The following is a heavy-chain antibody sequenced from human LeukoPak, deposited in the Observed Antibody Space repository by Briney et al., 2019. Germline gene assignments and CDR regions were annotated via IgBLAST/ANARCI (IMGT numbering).Heavy chain of an antibody. D-gene: IGHD3-22*01. CDR1: GFTVSSAY. CDR3: AKYDSGAYYHP. V-gene: IGHV3-53*01. J-gene: IGHJ5*02. CDR2: IYSGGNT. Sequence: AGSLRLSCAASGFTVSSAYMSWVRQAPGTGLEWVSVIYSGGNTYYADSVKGRFTISRDNSKNTLYLQMNSLRAEDTAFYYCAKYDSGAYYHPWGQGTLVTVSS.